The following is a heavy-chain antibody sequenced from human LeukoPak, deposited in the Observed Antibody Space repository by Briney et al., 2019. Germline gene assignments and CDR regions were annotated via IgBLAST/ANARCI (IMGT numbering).Heavy chain of an antibody. Sequence: ASVKVSCKTSGYTFTGQYLHWVRQAPGQGLEWMGWINPNSGGTNYAQKFQGRVTMTRDTSISTAYMELSRLRSDDTAVYYCARDAYDFWSGYYFPNYYYYGMDVWGQGTTVTVSS. CDR2: INPNSGGT. CDR3: ARDAYDFWSGYYFPNYYYYGMDV. J-gene: IGHJ6*02. V-gene: IGHV1-2*02. D-gene: IGHD3-3*01. CDR1: GYTFTGQY.